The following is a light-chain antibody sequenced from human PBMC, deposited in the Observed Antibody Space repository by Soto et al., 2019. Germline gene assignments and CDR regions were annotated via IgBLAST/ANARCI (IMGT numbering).Light chain of an antibody. V-gene: IGLV2-14*01. CDR1: SDDNINYNF. CDR2: EVS. J-gene: IGLJ1*01. Sequence: QSALTQPASVSGSPGQSITISCTGTSDDNINYNFVSWYQLHPGKAPTLMISEVSNRPSGVSGRFSGSKSGNTASLTISGLRAEDEGEYYCSTSTTTNTLFVFGTGTKLTVL. CDR3: STSTTTNTLFV.